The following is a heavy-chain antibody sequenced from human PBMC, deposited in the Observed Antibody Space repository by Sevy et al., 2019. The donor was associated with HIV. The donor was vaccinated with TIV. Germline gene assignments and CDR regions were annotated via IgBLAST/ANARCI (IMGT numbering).Heavy chain of an antibody. D-gene: IGHD6-19*01. J-gene: IGHJ3*02. Sequence: GGSLRLSCAASGFTFSSYSMNWVRQAPGKGLEWVSSISSSSSYIYYADSVKGRFTISRDNAKNSLYLQMNSLRAEDRAVYYCARDALREQWLGGVVLFDIWGQGTMVTVSS. CDR1: GFTFSSYS. V-gene: IGHV3-21*01. CDR3: ARDALREQWLGGVVLFDI. CDR2: ISSSSSYI.